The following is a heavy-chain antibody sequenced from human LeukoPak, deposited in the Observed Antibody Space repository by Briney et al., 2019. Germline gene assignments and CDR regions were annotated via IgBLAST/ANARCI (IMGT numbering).Heavy chain of an antibody. J-gene: IGHJ6*03. CDR3: ARNGGSGRPYYYYYMDV. D-gene: IGHD1-26*01. CDR1: GHSISSGSYY. V-gene: IGHV4-61*02. CDR2: IYTSGST. Sequence: SETLSLTCTVSGHSISSGSYYWSWIRQPAGKGLEWIERIYTSGSTNYNPSLKSRVTISVDTSKNQFSLKLSSVTAADTAVYYCARNGGSGRPYYYYYMDVWGKGTTVTISS.